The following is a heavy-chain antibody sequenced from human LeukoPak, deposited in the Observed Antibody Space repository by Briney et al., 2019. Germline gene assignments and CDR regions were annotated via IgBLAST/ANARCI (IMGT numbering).Heavy chain of an antibody. CDR3: ARVGDCDAFDI. Sequence: GGSLRLSCATSGFTFSSYAMHWVRQAPGKGLEYVSAIGRNGGSTFYANSVKGRFTISRNNSKNTLYLQMGSLRAEDMAVYYCARVGDCDAFDIWGQGTMVTVSS. D-gene: IGHD2-21*01. V-gene: IGHV3-64*01. J-gene: IGHJ3*02. CDR1: GFTFSSYA. CDR2: IGRNGGST.